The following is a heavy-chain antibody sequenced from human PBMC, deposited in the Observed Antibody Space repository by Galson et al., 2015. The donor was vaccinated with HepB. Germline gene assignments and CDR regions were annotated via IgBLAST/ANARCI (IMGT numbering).Heavy chain of an antibody. Sequence: SLRLSCAASGFSFSDHSMNWVRQAPGKGLEWVAYISSASYTISYADSVKGRFTISRDNAKNSLYLQMSSLRDEDTAVYYCAAPRATTTAYYFDHWGQGTLVTVSS. J-gene: IGHJ4*02. CDR1: GFSFSDHS. CDR3: AAPRATTTAYYFDH. D-gene: IGHD4-11*01. V-gene: IGHV3-48*02. CDR2: ISSASYTI.